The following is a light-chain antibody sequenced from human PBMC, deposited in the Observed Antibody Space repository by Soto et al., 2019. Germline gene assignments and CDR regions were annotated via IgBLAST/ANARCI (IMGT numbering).Light chain of an antibody. V-gene: IGKV2-28*01. J-gene: IGKJ4*01. Sequence: DLVMTQSPLSLPVTPGEPASISCRSSQSLLHSNGYNYLDWYLQKPGQSPQLLIYLGSNRASGVPDRFSGSGSGTDFTLKISSVEADDVGVYYCMQALQTPLTFGGGTKVEIK. CDR2: LGS. CDR1: QSLLHSNGYNY. CDR3: MQALQTPLT.